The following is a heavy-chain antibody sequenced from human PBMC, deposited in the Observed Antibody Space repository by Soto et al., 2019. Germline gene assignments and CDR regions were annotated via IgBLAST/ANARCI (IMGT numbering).Heavy chain of an antibody. J-gene: IGHJ5*02. CDR3: ARSRRHIAARDNWFDP. D-gene: IGHD6-6*01. Sequence: ASVKVSCKASGYTFTGYYMHWVRQAPGQGLEWMGWINPNSGGTNYAQKFQGWVTMTRDTSISTAYMELSRLRSDDTAVYYCARSRRHIAARDNWFDPWGQGTLVTVSS. CDR1: GYTFTGYY. CDR2: INPNSGGT. V-gene: IGHV1-2*04.